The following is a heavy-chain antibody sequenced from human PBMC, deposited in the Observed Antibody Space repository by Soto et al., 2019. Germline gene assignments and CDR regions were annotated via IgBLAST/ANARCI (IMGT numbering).Heavy chain of an antibody. D-gene: IGHD6-19*01. CDR1: GFTFSSYS. J-gene: IGHJ4*02. CDR2: ISSSSSYI. CDR3: ARRRYSSGPGDR. Sequence: GGSLRLSCAASGFTFSSYSMNWVRQAPGKGLEWVSSISSSSSYIYYADSVKGRFTISRDNAKNSLYLQMNSLRAEDTTVYYCARRRYSSGPGDRWGQGTLVTVSS. V-gene: IGHV3-21*01.